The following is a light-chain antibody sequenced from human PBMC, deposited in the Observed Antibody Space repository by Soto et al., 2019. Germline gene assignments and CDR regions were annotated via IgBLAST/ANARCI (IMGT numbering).Light chain of an antibody. CDR1: QSVSSY. V-gene: IGKV3-11*01. CDR3: QQRSNWPLVT. CDR2: DAS. Sequence: EIVLTQSPATLSLSPGERATLSCRASQSVSSYLAWYQQKPGQPPRLLIYDASNRATGIPARFSGSRSGTDFTLTISSLETEDFAVYYCQQRSNWPLVTFGPGTRVDVK. J-gene: IGKJ3*01.